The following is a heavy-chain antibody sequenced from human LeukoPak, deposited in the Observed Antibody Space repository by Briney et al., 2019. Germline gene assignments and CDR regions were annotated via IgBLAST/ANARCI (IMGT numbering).Heavy chain of an antibody. V-gene: IGHV3-30*03. J-gene: IGHJ4*02. CDR1: GFTFSSYW. Sequence: GGSLRLSCAASGFTFSSYWMSWVRQAPGKGLEWVALISYDGSNKYYAASVKGRFTISRDSSKNTLSLQMNSLRTEDTAVYYCAGAPVGEATTYFDYWGQGTLVTVSS. CDR3: AGAPVGEATTYFDY. D-gene: IGHD3-16*01. CDR2: ISYDGSNK.